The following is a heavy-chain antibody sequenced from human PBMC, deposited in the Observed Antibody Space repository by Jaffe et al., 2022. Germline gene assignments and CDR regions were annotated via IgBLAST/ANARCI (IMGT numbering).Heavy chain of an antibody. CDR2: INTNTGNP. CDR1: GYTFTSYA. V-gene: IGHV7-4-1*02. J-gene: IGHJ5*02. D-gene: IGHD3-3*01. CDR3: ARGGYGVTYYDFWSGTSRGFDP. Sequence: QVQLVQSGSELKKPGASVKVSCKASGYTFTSYAMNWVRQAPGQGLEWMGWINTNTGNPTYAQGFTGRFVFSLDTSVSTAYLQISSLKAEDTAVYYCARGGYGVTYYDFWSGTSRGFDPWGQGTLVTVSS.